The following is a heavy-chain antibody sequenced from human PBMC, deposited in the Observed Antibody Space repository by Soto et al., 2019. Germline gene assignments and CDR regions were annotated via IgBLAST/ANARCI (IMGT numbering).Heavy chain of an antibody. CDR1: GFTFGNYG. CDR3: AKGGGSAQDFDY. V-gene: IGHV3-30*18. Sequence: LRLSCTGSGFTFGNYGMHWVRQAPGKGLEWVASTSYDGNNKYYADSLKGRFTISRDNSKKMVYLQMTSLGPEDTAVYYCAKGGGSAQDFDYWGQGALVTVSS. CDR2: TSYDGNNK. D-gene: IGHD1-26*01. J-gene: IGHJ4*02.